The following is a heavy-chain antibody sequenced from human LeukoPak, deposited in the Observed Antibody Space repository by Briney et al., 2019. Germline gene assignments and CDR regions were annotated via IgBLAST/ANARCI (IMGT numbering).Heavy chain of an antibody. CDR3: ARVCGGDCDPDAFDI. Sequence: GASVKVSCKASGYTFTGYYMHWVRQAPGQGLEWMGWINPNSGGTNYAQKFQGRVTMTRDTSISTAYMELSRLRSDDTAVYYCARVCGGDCDPDAFDIWGQGTMVTVSS. CDR1: GYTFTGYY. V-gene: IGHV1-2*02. CDR2: INPNSGGT. D-gene: IGHD2-21*01. J-gene: IGHJ3*02.